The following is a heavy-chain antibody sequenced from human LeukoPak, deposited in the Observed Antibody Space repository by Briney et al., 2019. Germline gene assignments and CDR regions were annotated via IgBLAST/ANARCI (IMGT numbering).Heavy chain of an antibody. CDR1: GFTFSSYG. CDR2: IRYDGSNK. V-gene: IGHV3-30*02. J-gene: IGHJ3*02. CDR3: AKDRSGGVGAFHDAFDI. D-gene: IGHD1-26*01. Sequence: GGSLRLSCAASGFTFSSYGMHWVRQAPGKGLEWVAFIRYDGSNKYYADSVKGRFTISRDNSKNTLYLQMNNLRAEDTAVYYCAKDRSGGVGAFHDAFDIWGQGTMVTVSS.